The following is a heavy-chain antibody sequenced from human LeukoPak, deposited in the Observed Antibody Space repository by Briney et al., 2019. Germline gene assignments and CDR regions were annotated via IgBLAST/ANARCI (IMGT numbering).Heavy chain of an antibody. CDR2: IKMDERSA. D-gene: IGHD3-10*01. CDR1: GFTITNNW. CDR3: ATVFKGSSLQDY. J-gene: IGHJ4*02. V-gene: IGHV3-74*03. Sequence: GGSLRLSCTVSGFTITNNWMYWVRRAPGRGLVWVSRIKMDERSAVYADSVKGRFIISRDNAKNTVYLQMNSLRADDTAVYYCATVFKGSSLQDYWGQGTLVTVSS.